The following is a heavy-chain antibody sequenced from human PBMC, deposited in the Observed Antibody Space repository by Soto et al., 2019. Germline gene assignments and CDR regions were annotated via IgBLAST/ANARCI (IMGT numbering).Heavy chain of an antibody. J-gene: IGHJ4*02. CDR1: GFTFSTYA. V-gene: IGHV3-23*01. CDR3: GKGSLGYCSCANCYFFDF. Sequence: GGSLRLSCAASGFTFSTYAMSWVRQAPGKGLEWVSAISGGRSGTYYADSVRGRFTLSRDDSTNTLYLQMNSLRAEDTAIYYCGKGSLGYCSCANCYFFDFWGQGTLVTVSS. CDR2: ISGGRSGT. D-gene: IGHD2-2*01.